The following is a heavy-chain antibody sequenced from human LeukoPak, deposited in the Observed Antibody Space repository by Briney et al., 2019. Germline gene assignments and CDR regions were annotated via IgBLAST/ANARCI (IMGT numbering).Heavy chain of an antibody. Sequence: GGSLRLSCAASGFTFSSYSMNWVRQAPGKGLEWVSSISSSSSYIYYADSVKGRSTISRDNAKNSLYLQMNSLRAEDTAVYYCARLFSGNYYYMDVWGKGTTVTVSS. J-gene: IGHJ6*03. CDR2: ISSSSSYI. CDR1: GFTFSSYS. CDR3: ARLFSGNYYYMDV. D-gene: IGHD2-15*01. V-gene: IGHV3-21*01.